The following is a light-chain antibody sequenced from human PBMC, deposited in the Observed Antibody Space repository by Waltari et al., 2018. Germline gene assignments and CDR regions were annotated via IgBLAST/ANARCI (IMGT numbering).Light chain of an antibody. CDR1: QSISIY. CDR2: DAS. V-gene: IGKV3-11*01. Sequence: EVVLTQSPATMSLSPGDRATLSCRASQSISIYLAWYQHKPAQAPRLLIYDASNRATGIPARFGGSGSGTDFTLTISGLEPEDFAVYFCQQRKYWPPLTFGGGTKVEIK. CDR3: QQRKYWPPLT. J-gene: IGKJ4*01.